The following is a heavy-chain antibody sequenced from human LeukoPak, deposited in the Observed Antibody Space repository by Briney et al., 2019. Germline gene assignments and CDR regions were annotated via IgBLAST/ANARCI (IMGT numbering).Heavy chain of an antibody. CDR1: GFTFSSSW. J-gene: IGHJ4*02. Sequence: TGGSLRLSCAASGFTFSSSWMYWVRQAPGKGLVWVSRINSDESITTYADSVKGRFTISRDNATNTLYLQMNSLRAEDTAVYYCARGLVPGFLDYWGQGTPVTVSS. CDR3: ARGLVPGFLDY. V-gene: IGHV3-74*01. D-gene: IGHD4-11*01. CDR2: INSDESIT.